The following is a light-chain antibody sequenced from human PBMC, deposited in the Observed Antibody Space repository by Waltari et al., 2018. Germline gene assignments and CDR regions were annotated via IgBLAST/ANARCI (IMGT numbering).Light chain of an antibody. CDR2: EVR. J-gene: IGLJ2*01. CDR1: SIDVGGYNY. CDR3: SSYTSSSTLVV. V-gene: IGLV2-14*01. Sequence: QSALTQPASVSGSPGQSITISCTGTSIDVGGYNYVSWYQQHPGKAPKLMIYEVRNRPSGVSNRFSGSKSGNTASLTISGLQAEDEADYYCSSYTSSSTLVVFGGGTKLTVL.